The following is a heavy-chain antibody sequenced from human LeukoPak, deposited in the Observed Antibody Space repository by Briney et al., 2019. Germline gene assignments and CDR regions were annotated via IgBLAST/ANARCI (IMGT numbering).Heavy chain of an antibody. CDR1: GGSFSGYY. Sequence: SETLSLTCAVSGGSFSGYYWSWIRQPPGKGLEWIGEINHSGGTNYNPSLKGRVTISVDTSKNQFSLKLSSVTAADTAVYYCARAIRYYYDSSGYFYFDYWGQGTLVTVSS. J-gene: IGHJ4*02. D-gene: IGHD3-22*01. V-gene: IGHV4-34*01. CDR2: INHSGGT. CDR3: ARAIRYYYDSSGYFYFDY.